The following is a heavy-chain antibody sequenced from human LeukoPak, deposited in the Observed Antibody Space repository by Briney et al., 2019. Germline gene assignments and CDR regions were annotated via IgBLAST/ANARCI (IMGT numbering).Heavy chain of an antibody. Sequence: GGSLRLSCAASGFTVSSNYMSWVRQAPGKGLEWVSVIYSGGSTYYADSVKGRFTISRDNSKNTLYLQMNSLRAEDAAVYYCAREAVAGTLYYYYGMDVWGQGTTVTVSS. D-gene: IGHD6-19*01. CDR2: IYSGGST. J-gene: IGHJ6*02. V-gene: IGHV3-53*01. CDR1: GFTVSSNY. CDR3: AREAVAGTLYYYYGMDV.